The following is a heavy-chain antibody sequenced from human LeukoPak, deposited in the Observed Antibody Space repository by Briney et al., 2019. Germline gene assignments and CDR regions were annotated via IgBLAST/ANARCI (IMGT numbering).Heavy chain of an antibody. CDR2: INPNSGGI. J-gene: IGHJ4*02. Sequence: ASVKASCKASGYTFTGYYMHWVRQAPGQQLEWMGWINPNSGGINYAQKFQGRVTMTRDTSISTAYMELSRLRTDDTAVYYCARDPGVSVAANFFDYWGQGTLVTVSS. V-gene: IGHV1-2*02. D-gene: IGHD6-19*01. CDR3: ARDPGVSVAANFFDY. CDR1: GYTFTGYY.